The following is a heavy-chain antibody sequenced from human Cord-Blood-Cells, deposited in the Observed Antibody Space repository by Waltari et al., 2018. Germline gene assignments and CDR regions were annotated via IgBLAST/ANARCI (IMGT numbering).Heavy chain of an antibody. CDR3: ARDLGTDNWNYDY. V-gene: IGHV1-69*09. Sequence: QVQLVQSGAEVKKPGAPVKVSCKASAGTFSSYATSWVRPAPGQGLEWMGRIIPILGIANYAQKFQGRVTITADKSTSTAYMELSSLRSEDTAVYYCARDLGTDNWNYDYWGQGTLVTVSS. J-gene: IGHJ4*02. CDR1: AGTFSSYA. D-gene: IGHD1-20*01. CDR2: IIPILGIA.